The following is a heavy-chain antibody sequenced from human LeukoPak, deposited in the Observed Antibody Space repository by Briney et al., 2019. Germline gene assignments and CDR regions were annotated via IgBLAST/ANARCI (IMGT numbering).Heavy chain of an antibody. CDR1: GFTFSSYS. V-gene: IGHV3-48*01. J-gene: IGHJ6*03. CDR3: ARAIKYIYYYYMDV. D-gene: IGHD1-1*01. Sequence: GGSLRLSCAASGFTFSSYSMNWVRQAPGKGLEWVSYISSSSSTIYYADSVKGRFTISRDNAKNSLYLQMNSLRAEDTAVYYCARAIKYIYYYYMDVWGKGTTVTVSS. CDR2: ISSSSSTI.